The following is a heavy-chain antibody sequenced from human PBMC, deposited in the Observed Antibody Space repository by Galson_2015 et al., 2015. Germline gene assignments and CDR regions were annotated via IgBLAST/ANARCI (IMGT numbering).Heavy chain of an antibody. CDR2: IIPIFGTA. V-gene: IGHV1-69*06. J-gene: IGHJ5*02. D-gene: IGHD2-15*01. Sequence: SVKVSCKASGGTFSGYAISWVRQAPGQGLEWMGGIIPIFGTANYAQKFQGRVTITADKSTSTAYMELSSLRSEDTAVYYCARGYCSGGSCYSGNWFDPWGQGTLVTVSS. CDR3: ARGYCSGGSCYSGNWFDP. CDR1: GGTFSGYA.